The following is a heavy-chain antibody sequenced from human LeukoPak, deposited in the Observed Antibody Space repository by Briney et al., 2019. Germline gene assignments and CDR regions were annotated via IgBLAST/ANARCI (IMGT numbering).Heavy chain of an antibody. V-gene: IGHV1-46*01. CDR2: INPSGGST. Sequence: ASVKVSCKASGYTFTSYYMHWVRQAPGQGLEWMGIINPSGGSTSYAQKFQGRVTMTRDTSTSTVYMEPSSLRSEDTAVYYCARAHLGYCSGGSCYTAPSFDYWGQGTLVTVSS. D-gene: IGHD2-15*01. CDR1: GYTFTSYY. J-gene: IGHJ4*02. CDR3: ARAHLGYCSGGSCYTAPSFDY.